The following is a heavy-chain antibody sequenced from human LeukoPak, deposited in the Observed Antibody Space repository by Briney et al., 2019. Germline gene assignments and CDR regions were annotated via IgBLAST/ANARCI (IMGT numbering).Heavy chain of an antibody. CDR2: IKQDGSEQ. Sequence: GGSLRLSCAASGFTFSSYWMSWVRQARGKRLEWVANIKQDGSEQYYVDSVKGRFTMSRDNAKNSLYLQMNSLRAEDTAVYYCARRALTMARGARPYYFDYWGQGTLVTVSS. D-gene: IGHD3-10*01. V-gene: IGHV3-7*01. CDR3: ARRALTMARGARPYYFDY. CDR1: GFTFSSYW. J-gene: IGHJ4*02.